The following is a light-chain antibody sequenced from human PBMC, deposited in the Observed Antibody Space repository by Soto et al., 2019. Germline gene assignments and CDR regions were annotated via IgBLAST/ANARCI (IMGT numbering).Light chain of an antibody. Sequence: QSVLTQPASVSGSPGQSITISCTGTSSDIGGYKYVSWYQQHPGKAPKLMIYEGSNRPSGVSDRFSGSKSGNTASLTISGLQYEDEADYYCGSYTNSLYVFGTGTKVTVL. CDR1: SSDIGGYKY. V-gene: IGLV2-14*01. J-gene: IGLJ1*01. CDR2: EGS. CDR3: GSYTNSLYV.